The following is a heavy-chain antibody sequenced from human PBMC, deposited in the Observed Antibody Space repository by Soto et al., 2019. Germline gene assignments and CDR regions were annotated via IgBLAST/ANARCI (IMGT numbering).Heavy chain of an antibody. V-gene: IGHV3-33*01. CDR1: GFTFSSYG. CDR2: IWYDGSNK. Sequence: QVQLVESGGGVVQPGRSLRLSCAASGFTFSSYGMHWVRQAPGKGLEWVAVIWYDGSNKYYADSVKGRFTISRDNSKNTLYLQMTSLRAEDTAVYYCARESAAAAPDLGFDYWGQGTLVTVSS. J-gene: IGHJ4*02. CDR3: ARESAAAAPDLGFDY. D-gene: IGHD6-13*01.